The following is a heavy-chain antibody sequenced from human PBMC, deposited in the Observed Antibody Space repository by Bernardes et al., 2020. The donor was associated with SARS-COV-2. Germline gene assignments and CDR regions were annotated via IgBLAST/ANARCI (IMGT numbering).Heavy chain of an antibody. J-gene: IGHJ6*03. Sequence: SEPLSLTCTVSGGSISSYYWSWIRQPPGKGLEWIGYIYYSGSTNYNPSLKSRVTISVDTSKNQFSLKLTTVTAADTAVYYCAKLRVLGFWNDYYMDVWGKGTTVTVSS. CDR3: AKLRVLGFWNDYYMDV. V-gene: IGHV4-59*01. CDR2: IYYSGST. CDR1: GGSISSYY. D-gene: IGHD3-3*01.